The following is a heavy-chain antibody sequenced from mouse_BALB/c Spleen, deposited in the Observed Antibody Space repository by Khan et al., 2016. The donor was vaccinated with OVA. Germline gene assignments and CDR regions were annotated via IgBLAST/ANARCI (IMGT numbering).Heavy chain of an antibody. J-gene: IGHJ2*01. D-gene: IGHD1-1*01. Sequence: DVQLQESGPGLVKPSQSLSLTCTVTGYSITSDYAWNWIRQFPGNKLEWMGFISYSGNTKYNPSLKSRISITRDTSENQFFLQLNSVTTEDTATYYCARVYGGDFDYWGQGTTLTVSS. CDR1: GYSITSDYA. CDR3: ARVYGGDFDY. CDR2: ISYSGNT. V-gene: IGHV3-2*02.